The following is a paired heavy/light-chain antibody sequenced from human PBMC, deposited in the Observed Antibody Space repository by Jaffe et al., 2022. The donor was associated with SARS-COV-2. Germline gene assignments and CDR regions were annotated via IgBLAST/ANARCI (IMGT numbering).Light chain of an antibody. CDR1: QSLLQSNGNNH. V-gene: IGKV2-28*01. Sequence: DIVMTQSPLSLPVTPGEPASISCRSSQSLLQSNGNNHLDWYLQKAGQSPQPLIYLGSNRASGVPDRFSGSGSGTDFTLKISRVEAEDVGVYYCMQTLQAPITFGQGTRLEIK. J-gene: IGKJ5*01. CDR2: LGS. CDR3: MQTLQAPIT.
Heavy chain of an antibody. D-gene: IGHD1-26*01. Sequence: EVQVVESGGDLVQPGGSLRLSCATSGFIFSNYWMNWVRQAPGKGLEWVAIIKQDGNEKYYVDSVKGRFTISRDNAKNSLYLQMNSLKAEDTAMYYCVGYNYILGSSLWGQGTMVIVSS. CDR2: IKQDGNEK. J-gene: IGHJ3*01. CDR1: GFIFSNYW. V-gene: IGHV3-7*03. CDR3: VGYNYILGSSL.